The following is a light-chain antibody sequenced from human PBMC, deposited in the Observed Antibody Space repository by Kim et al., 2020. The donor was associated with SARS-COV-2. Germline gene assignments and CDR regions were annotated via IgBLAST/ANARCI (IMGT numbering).Light chain of an antibody. J-gene: IGKJ2*02. CDR2: GAS. V-gene: IGKV3-20*01. CDR3: HQYGNSPCT. Sequence: LSPGERATLSCRASQSLSSPSLAWYQQKPGQAPRLLISGASSRATGIPDRFSGSGSGTDFTLTINRLEPEDSAVYYCHQYGNSPCTFGQGTKLEIK. CDR1: QSLSSPS.